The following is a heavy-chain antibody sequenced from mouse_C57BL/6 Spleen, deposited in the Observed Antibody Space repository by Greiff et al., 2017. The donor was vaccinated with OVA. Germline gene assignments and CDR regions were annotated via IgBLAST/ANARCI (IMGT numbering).Heavy chain of an antibody. J-gene: IGHJ4*01. CDR2: VYPYNGGT. CDR1: GFTFTDYY. V-gene: IGHV1-36*01. CDR3: ARRDGYDEDAMDY. Sequence: VQLKESGPVLVKPGPSVKISCKASGFTFTDYYMHWVKQSHGKSLEWIGLVYPYNGGTSYNQKFKGKATLTVDTSTSTAYMELNSLTSEDSAVYYCARRDGYDEDAMDYWGQGTSVTVSS. D-gene: IGHD2-2*01.